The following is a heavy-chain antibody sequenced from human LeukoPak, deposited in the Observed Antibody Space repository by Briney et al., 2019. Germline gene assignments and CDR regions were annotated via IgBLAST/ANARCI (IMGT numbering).Heavy chain of an antibody. V-gene: IGHV1-69*05. CDR2: IIPIFGTA. J-gene: IGHJ4*02. CDR3: ARGRWSGYYEFDY. CDR1: GGTFSSYA. D-gene: IGHD3-3*01. Sequence: ASVKVSCKASGGTFSSYAISWVRQAPGQGLEWMGGIIPIFGTANYAQKSQGRVTITTDESTSTAYMELSSLRSEDTAVYYCARGRWSGYYEFDYWGQGTLVTVSS.